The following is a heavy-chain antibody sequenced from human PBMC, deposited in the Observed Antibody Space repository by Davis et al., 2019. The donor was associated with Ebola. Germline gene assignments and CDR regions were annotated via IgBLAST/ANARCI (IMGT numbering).Heavy chain of an antibody. CDR1: GGSISRHY. CDR3: ARPRGYQWYFDL. V-gene: IGHV4-59*11. J-gene: IGHJ2*01. CDR2: VYHSGST. Sequence: PSETLSLTCTVSGGSISRHYWSWIRQPPGTGLEWIGYVYHSGSTNYNPSLKSRVTISVDTSKNQFSLKLSSVTAADTAVYYCARPRGYQWYFDLWGRGTLVTVSS. D-gene: IGHD2-2*01.